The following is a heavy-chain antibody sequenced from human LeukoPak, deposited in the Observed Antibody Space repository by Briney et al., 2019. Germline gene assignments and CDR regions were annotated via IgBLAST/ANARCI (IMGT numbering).Heavy chain of an antibody. J-gene: IGHJ4*02. CDR3: ARDPLRAYCGGDCSLY. CDR2: IYYSGST. CDR1: GGSISSSSYY. D-gene: IGHD2-21*02. Sequence: PSETLSLTCTVSGGSISSSSYYWGWIRQPPGKGLEWIGSIYYSGSTYYNPSLKSRVTISVDTSKNQFSLKLSSVTAADTAVYYCARDPLRAYCGGDCSLYWGQGTLVTVSS. V-gene: IGHV4-39*07.